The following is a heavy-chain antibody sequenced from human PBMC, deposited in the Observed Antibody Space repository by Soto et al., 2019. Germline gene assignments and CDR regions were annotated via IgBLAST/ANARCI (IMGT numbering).Heavy chain of an antibody. CDR1: GGSISSGGYY. D-gene: IGHD4-17*01. CDR2: IYYSGST. J-gene: IGHJ5*02. CDR3: ARDWSTDYGYYEGVGWFDP. Sequence: QVQLQESGPGLVKPSQTLSLTCTVSGGSISSGGYYWSWIRQHPGKGLEWIGYIYYSGSTYYNPSLKIRVTISVDTSKNQFSLKLSSVTAADTAVYYCARDWSTDYGYYEGVGWFDPWGQGTLVTVSS. V-gene: IGHV4-31*03.